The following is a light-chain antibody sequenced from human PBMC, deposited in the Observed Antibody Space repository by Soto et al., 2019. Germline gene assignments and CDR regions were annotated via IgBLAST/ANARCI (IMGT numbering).Light chain of an antibody. CDR1: QSVSSYY. V-gene: IGKV3-20*01. J-gene: IGKJ1*01. CDR2: AAS. Sequence: IVLTQSPGTLSLSPGERAILSCRASQSVSSYYLAWYQQKPGQAPRLLIYAASSRATGIPDRFSGGGSGTEFTLTISSLQSEDFAVYYCQQYNNWPPRTFGQGTKVDIK. CDR3: QQYNNWPPRT.